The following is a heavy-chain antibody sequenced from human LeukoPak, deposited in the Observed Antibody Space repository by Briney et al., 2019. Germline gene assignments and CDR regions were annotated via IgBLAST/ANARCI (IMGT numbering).Heavy chain of an antibody. CDR2: ISYDGSNK. D-gene: IGHD1-26*01. Sequence: GGSLRLSCAASGFTFSGYGMHWVRQAPGKGLEWVSVISYDGSNKYYADSVKGRFTISRDNSKNTLYLQMNSLRAEDTALYYFARENGRGAGFVYWGRGNLVTVSS. V-gene: IGHV3-30*03. J-gene: IGHJ4*02. CDR3: ARENGRGAGFVY. CDR1: GFTFSGYG.